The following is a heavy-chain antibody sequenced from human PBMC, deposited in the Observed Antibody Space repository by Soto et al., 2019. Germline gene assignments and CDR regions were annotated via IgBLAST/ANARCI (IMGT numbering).Heavy chain of an antibody. CDR1: GFTFSSYS. D-gene: IGHD1-26*01. Sequence: GGSLRLSCAACGFTFSSYSISWVRQAPGKGLEWVANIKQDGSEKYYMDSVKGRFTISRDNAKNSLYLQLNSLRAEDTAMYYFVATGGSKQDYAFDFCGYGTMVAVSS. V-gene: IGHV3-7*01. J-gene: IGHJ3*01. CDR2: IKQDGSEK. CDR3: VATGGSKQDYAFDF.